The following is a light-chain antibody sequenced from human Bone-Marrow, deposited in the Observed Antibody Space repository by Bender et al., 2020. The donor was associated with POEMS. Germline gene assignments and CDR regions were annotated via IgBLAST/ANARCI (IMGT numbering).Light chain of an antibody. CDR2: STS. V-gene: IGLV7-43*01. CDR3: LLHYGGALV. Sequence: QTVVTQEPSLTVSPGETVTLTCASSTGAVTNTFYPNWFQQKPGQPPRSLIYSTSKKHSWTPARFSGSLLGGKAALTLSGVQPEDEADYFCLLHYGGALVFGGGTKLTVL. J-gene: IGLJ2*01. CDR1: TGAVTNTFY.